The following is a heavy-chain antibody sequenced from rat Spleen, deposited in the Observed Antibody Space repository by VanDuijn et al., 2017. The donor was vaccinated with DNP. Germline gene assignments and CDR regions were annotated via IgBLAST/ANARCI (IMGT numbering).Heavy chain of an antibody. CDR3: ARSLATVAPTGAMDA. V-gene: IGHV2-27*01. J-gene: IGHJ4*01. Sequence: EWMGRIQSGGSTDYNSGLKSRLSISRDTSKSQVFLKMNSVQTEDTAMYFCARSLATVAPTGAMDAWGQGTSVTVSS. D-gene: IGHD1-3*01. CDR2: IQSGGST.